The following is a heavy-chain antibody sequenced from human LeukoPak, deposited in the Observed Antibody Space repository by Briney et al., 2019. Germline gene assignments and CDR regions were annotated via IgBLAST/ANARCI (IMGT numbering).Heavy chain of an antibody. V-gene: IGHV4-39*07. Sequence: SETLSLTCTVSGGSISSSSYYWGWIRQPPGKGLEWIGSIYYSGSTYYNPSLKSRVTISVDTSKNQFSLKLSSVTAADTAVYYCARFAVIQSYYYYMDVWGKGTTVTVSS. CDR1: GGSISSSSYY. D-gene: IGHD2/OR15-2a*01. CDR3: ARFAVIQSYYYYMDV. J-gene: IGHJ6*03. CDR2: IYYSGST.